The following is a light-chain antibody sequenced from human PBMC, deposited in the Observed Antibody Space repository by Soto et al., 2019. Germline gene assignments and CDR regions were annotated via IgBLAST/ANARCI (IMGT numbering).Light chain of an antibody. Sequence: QSALSQPASVSGSPGQSITISCTGTSSDVGGYNYVSWYQQHPGNAPKLVIYDVDSRPSGVSSRFSGSKSGNTASLTISGLQAEDEGDYYCCSLTSSSTYVFGTGTKVTV. CDR2: DVD. V-gene: IGLV2-14*03. CDR3: CSLTSSSTYV. J-gene: IGLJ1*01. CDR1: SSDVGGYNY.